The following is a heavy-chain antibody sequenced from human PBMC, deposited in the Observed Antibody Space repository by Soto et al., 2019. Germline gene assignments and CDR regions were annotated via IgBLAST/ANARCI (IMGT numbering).Heavy chain of an antibody. CDR1: GGSISSYY. D-gene: IGHD5-18*01. Sequence: SETLSLTCTVSGGSISSYYWSWIRQPPGKGLEWIGYIYYSGSTNYNPSLKSRVTISVDTSKNQFSLKLSSVTAADTAVYYCARDSVGYSYGYYYYGMDVWGQGTTVTVSS. CDR3: ARDSVGYSYGYYYYGMDV. V-gene: IGHV4-59*01. J-gene: IGHJ6*02. CDR2: IYYSGST.